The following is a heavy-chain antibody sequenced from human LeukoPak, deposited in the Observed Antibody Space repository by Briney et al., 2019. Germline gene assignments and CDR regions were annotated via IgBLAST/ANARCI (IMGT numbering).Heavy chain of an antibody. CDR3: VRGVDY. CDR1: GFTFSSSW. Sequence: QAGGSLRLSCAASGFTFSSSWMSWVRQAPGKGLEWVANINQDGSGKYYLDSLRGRFTISRDNAKNSLHLQVNSLRAEDTAVYYCVRGVDYWGQGILVTVSS. J-gene: IGHJ4*02. V-gene: IGHV3-7*04. CDR2: INQDGSGK.